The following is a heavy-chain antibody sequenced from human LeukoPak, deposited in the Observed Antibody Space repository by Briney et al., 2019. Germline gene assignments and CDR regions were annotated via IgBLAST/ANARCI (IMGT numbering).Heavy chain of an antibody. CDR2: INPNSGGT. Sequence: GASVKVSCKASGYSFTGYYMHWVRQAPGQGLEWMGWINPNSGGTNYPQSFQDRVTMTRDTSITTAYMELNRLTSDDTAVYYCARGDASSWCFFDFWGQGTLVTVSS. CDR1: GYSFTGYY. D-gene: IGHD6-13*01. J-gene: IGHJ4*02. CDR3: ARGDASSWCFFDF. V-gene: IGHV1-2*02.